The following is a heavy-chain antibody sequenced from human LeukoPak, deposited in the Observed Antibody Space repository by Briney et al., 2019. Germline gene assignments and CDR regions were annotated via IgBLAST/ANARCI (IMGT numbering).Heavy chain of an antibody. J-gene: IGHJ6*04. V-gene: IGHV3-21*01. CDR1: GFTFSSYS. D-gene: IGHD2-2*01. CDR3: ARDGDIVVVPAAIRYYYGMDV. Sequence: GGSLRLSCAASGFTFSSYSMNWVRQAPGKGLEWVSSISSSSSYIYYADSVKGRFTISRDNAKNSLYLQMNSLRAEDTAVYYCARDGDIVVVPAAIRYYYGMDVWGKGTTVTVSS. CDR2: ISSSSSYI.